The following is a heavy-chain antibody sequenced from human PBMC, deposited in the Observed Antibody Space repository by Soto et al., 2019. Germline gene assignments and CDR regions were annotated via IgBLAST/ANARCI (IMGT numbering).Heavy chain of an antibody. D-gene: IGHD4-4*01. Sequence: QVQLQESGPGLVKPSQTPSLTCTVSGGSISSGGYYWSWIRQHPGKGLEWIGYIYYSGSTYYNPSLKSRVTISVDTSKNQFSLKLSSVTAADTAVYYCASRRYTVTKGGIDYWGQGTLVTVSS. J-gene: IGHJ4*02. CDR2: IYYSGST. CDR1: GGSISSGGYY. V-gene: IGHV4-31*03. CDR3: ASRRYTVTKGGIDY.